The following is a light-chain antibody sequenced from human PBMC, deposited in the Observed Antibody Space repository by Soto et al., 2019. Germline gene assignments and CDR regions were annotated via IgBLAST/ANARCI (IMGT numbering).Light chain of an antibody. V-gene: IGLV1-47*01. CDR3: GGCDDSLSGQV. Sequence: QSVLTQPPSASGTPGQRVNISCSGSSSNIGSNYVYWYRQFPGTASKLLIHRNNQRPSGVPARFSGTKSGTSASLAISGLLSEDEADYYCGGCDDSLSGQVFGGGTKVTVL. J-gene: IGLJ2*01. CDR2: RNN. CDR1: SSNIGSNY.